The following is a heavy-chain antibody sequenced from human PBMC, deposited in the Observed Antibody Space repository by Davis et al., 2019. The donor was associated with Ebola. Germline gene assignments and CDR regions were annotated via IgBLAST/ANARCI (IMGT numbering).Heavy chain of an antibody. D-gene: IGHD3-22*01. CDR2: IYYSGST. CDR3: ATSMIVVVPMV. Sequence: PSETLSLTCTVSGGSISSGGYYWSWIRQHPGKGLEWIGYIYYSGSTYYNPSLKSRVTISVDTSKNQFSLKLSSVTAADTAVYYCATSMIVVVPMVWGQGTMVTVSS. V-gene: IGHV4-31*03. J-gene: IGHJ3*01. CDR1: GGSISSGGYY.